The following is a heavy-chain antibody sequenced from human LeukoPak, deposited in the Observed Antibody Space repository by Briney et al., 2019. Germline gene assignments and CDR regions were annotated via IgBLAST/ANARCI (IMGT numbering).Heavy chain of an antibody. D-gene: IGHD3-3*01. Sequence: AGGSLRLSCAASGFTFSSYGMSWVRQAPGKGLEWVSSIGSSSSFIFYADSVKGRFTISRDNAKNSLYLQMNSLGAEDTAVYYCARDLTIFGVVALDYWGQGTLVTVSS. J-gene: IGHJ4*02. V-gene: IGHV3-21*01. CDR2: IGSSSSFI. CDR3: ARDLTIFGVVALDY. CDR1: GFTFSSYG.